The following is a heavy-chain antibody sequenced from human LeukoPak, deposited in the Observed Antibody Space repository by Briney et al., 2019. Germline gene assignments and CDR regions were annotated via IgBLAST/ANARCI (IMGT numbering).Heavy chain of an antibody. J-gene: IGHJ4*02. CDR1: HYSINSGYY. D-gene: IGHD1/OR15-1a*01. V-gene: IGHV4-38-2*02. CDR3: ASQTYNWNTRNPIDY. Sequence: SETLSLTCTVSHYSINSGYYWGWIRQPPGKRLEWIASIHSSGTTYYNPTLKSRLTISVDTSKNQISLNLTSVTAADAAVYYCASQTYNWNTRNPIDYWGQGTLVTVSS. CDR2: IHSSGTT.